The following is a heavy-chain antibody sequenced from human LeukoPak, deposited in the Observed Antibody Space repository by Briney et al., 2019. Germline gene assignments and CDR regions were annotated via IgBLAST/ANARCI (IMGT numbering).Heavy chain of an antibody. D-gene: IGHD3-22*01. J-gene: IGHJ4*02. V-gene: IGHV1-69*01. CDR2: IIPIFGTA. CDR1: GGTFSSYA. CDR3: ARGDYYDSSGYFPGMNY. Sequence: SVKVSCKASGGTFSSYAISWVRQAPGQGLEWMGGIIPIFGTANYAQKFQGRVTITADESTSTAYMELSSLRSDDTAVYYCARGDYYDSSGYFPGMNYWGQGTLVTVSS.